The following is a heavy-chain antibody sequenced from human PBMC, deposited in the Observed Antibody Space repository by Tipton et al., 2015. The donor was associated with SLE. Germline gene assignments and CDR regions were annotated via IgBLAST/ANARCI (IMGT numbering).Heavy chain of an antibody. J-gene: IGHJ4*02. Sequence: VQLVQSGAEVKKSGESLKISCKASGYTFSSYWIAWVRQTPVKGLEWMGIFYPSESASRYGPSFQGQVTISADTSTSTAYLQWSSLRASDSGTYYCVRQVGYNDYVNWGQGTLVTVSS. CDR3: VRQVGYNDYVN. CDR2: FYPSESAS. D-gene: IGHD3-16*01. V-gene: IGHV5-51*01. CDR1: GYTFSSYW.